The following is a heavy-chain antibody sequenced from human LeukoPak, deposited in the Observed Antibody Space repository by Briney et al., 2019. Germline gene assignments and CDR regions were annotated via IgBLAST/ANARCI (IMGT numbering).Heavy chain of an antibody. CDR3: ARVSYDSSGYYYDDDY. D-gene: IGHD3-22*01. CDR2: INPNSGGT. J-gene: IGHJ4*02. V-gene: IGHV1-2*02. Sequence: ASVKVSCKASGYTLTGYYMHWVRQAPGQGLEWMGWINPNSGGTNYAQKFQGRVTMTRDTSISTAYMELSRLRSDDTAVYYCARVSYDSSGYYYDDDYWGQGTLVTVSS. CDR1: GYTLTGYY.